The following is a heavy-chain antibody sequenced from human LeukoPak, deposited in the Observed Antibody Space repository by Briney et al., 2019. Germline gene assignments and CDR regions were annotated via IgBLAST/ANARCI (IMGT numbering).Heavy chain of an antibody. D-gene: IGHD5-18*01. V-gene: IGHV3-33*01. J-gene: IGHJ6*02. Sequence: GGSLRLSCAASGFTFSSDGMLWVRQAPGKGLEWVAVIWYDRSNKYYADSVKGRFTISRDNSKNTLYLQMNSLRAEDTAVYYCARERTGIPNYYYYGMDVWGQGTTVTVSS. CDR3: ARERTGIPNYYYYGMDV. CDR1: GFTFSSDG. CDR2: IWYDRSNK.